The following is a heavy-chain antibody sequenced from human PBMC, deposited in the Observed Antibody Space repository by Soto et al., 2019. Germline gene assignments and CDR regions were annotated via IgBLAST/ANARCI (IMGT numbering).Heavy chain of an antibody. CDR3: ARGFSSGYFDY. J-gene: IGHJ4*01. V-gene: IGHV4-30-2*01. CDR2: IYHSGST. Sequence: TLSLTCAVSRGSFSSGAYSWSWIRQPPGEGLQWIGYIYHSGSTYYNPSLKTRVTMSVDRSNNQFSLMLNSVTAADTAVSYCARGFSSGYFDYWGHGTLVTVSS. D-gene: IGHD3-22*01. CDR1: RGSFSSGAYS.